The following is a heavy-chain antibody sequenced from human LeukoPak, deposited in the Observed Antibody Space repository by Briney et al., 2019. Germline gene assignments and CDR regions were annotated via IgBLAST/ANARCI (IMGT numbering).Heavy chain of an antibody. D-gene: IGHD6-13*01. CDR3: AIGVDGAAAGTWDY. J-gene: IGHJ4*02. CDR1: GYTFTSYG. CDR2: IIPIFGTA. V-gene: IGHV1-69*06. Sequence: GASVKVSCKASGYTFTSYGISWVRQAPGQGLEWMGGIIPIFGTANYAQKFQGRVTITADKSTSTAYMELSSLRSEDTAVYYCAIGVDGAAAGTWDYWGQGTLVTVSS.